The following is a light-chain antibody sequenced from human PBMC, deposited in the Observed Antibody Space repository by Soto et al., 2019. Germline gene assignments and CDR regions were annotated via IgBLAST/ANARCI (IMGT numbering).Light chain of an antibody. CDR3: QQYGSSPYPIT. J-gene: IGKJ5*01. Sequence: EIVLTQSPGTLSLSPGERATLSCRASQSVSSSYLAWYQQKPGQAPRLLIYGASSRATGIPDRFSGSWSGTDFTLTISRLEPEVFAMYYCQQYGSSPYPITFGQGTRLEI. CDR1: QSVSSSY. CDR2: GAS. V-gene: IGKV3-20*01.